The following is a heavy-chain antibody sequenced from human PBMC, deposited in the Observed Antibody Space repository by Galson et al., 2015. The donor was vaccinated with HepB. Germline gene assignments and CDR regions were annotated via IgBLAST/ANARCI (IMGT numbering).Heavy chain of an antibody. CDR1: GFTFSGSA. CDR3: TRLADLSGYSSS. D-gene: IGHD6-13*01. Sequence: SLRLSCAASGFTFSGSAIHWVRQTSGKGLEWVGRIRSKASNYATAYTASLKGRFTISRDDSKNTAYLHMRSLSTEDTAVYYGTRLADLSGYSSSWGQGTLVTVSS. J-gene: IGHJ4*02. V-gene: IGHV3-73*01. CDR2: IRSKASNYAT.